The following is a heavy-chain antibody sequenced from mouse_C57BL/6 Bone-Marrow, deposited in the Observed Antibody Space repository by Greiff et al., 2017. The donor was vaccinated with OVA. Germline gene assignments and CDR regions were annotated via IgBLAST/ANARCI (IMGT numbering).Heavy chain of an antibody. D-gene: IGHD3-2*02. CDR3: AREEDSSGVFDY. J-gene: IGHJ2*01. Sequence: VHVKQSVAELVRPGASVKLSCTASGFNIKNTYMHWVKQRPEQGLEWIGRIDPANGNTKYAPKFQGKAPITADTSSNTAYLQLSSLTSEDTAIYYCAREEDSSGVFDYWGQGTTLTVSS. CDR1: GFNIKNTY. CDR2: IDPANGNT. V-gene: IGHV14-3*01.